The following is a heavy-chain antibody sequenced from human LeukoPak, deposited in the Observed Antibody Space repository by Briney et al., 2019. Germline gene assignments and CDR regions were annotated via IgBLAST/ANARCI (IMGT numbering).Heavy chain of an antibody. J-gene: IGHJ4*02. CDR1: GFTFSSYG. V-gene: IGHV3-30*02. Sequence: GGSLRLSCAASGFTFSSYGMHWVRQAPGKGLEWVAFIRYDGSNKYYEDPVKGRFTISRDNSKNTLYLQMNSLRAEDTAVYYCAKDISGSSWYVALGYWGQGTLVTVSS. CDR3: AKDISGSSWYVALGY. D-gene: IGHD6-13*01. CDR2: IRYDGSNK.